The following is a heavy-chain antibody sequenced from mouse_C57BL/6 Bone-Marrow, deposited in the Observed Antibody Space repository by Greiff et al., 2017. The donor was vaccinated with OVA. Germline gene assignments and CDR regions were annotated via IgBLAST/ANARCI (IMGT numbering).Heavy chain of an antibody. V-gene: IGHV1-11*01. D-gene: IGHD1-1*01. Sequence: QVLLQQSGAELASPGASVTLSCTASGYTFTDHIMNWVKKRPGQGLEWIGRIYPVSGETNYNQKFMGKATFSVDRSSSTVYMVLTSLTSEDPAVYYCGRQTTVVATDYWGQGTTLTVSS. J-gene: IGHJ2*01. CDR3: GRQTTVVATDY. CDR2: IYPVSGET. CDR1: GYTFTDHI.